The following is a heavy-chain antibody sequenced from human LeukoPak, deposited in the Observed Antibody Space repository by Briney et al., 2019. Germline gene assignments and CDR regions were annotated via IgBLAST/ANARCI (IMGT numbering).Heavy chain of an antibody. Sequence: GGSLRLSCAASGFTFSSYAMSWVRQAPGKGLEWVSTISGSGSGTYYADSVKGWFTISRDNPKNTLYLQMNSLRAEDTAVYYCAKQSSSWLFDYWGQGTLVTVSS. D-gene: IGHD6-13*01. CDR3: AKQSSSWLFDY. CDR1: GFTFSSYA. J-gene: IGHJ4*02. V-gene: IGHV3-23*01. CDR2: ISGSGSGT.